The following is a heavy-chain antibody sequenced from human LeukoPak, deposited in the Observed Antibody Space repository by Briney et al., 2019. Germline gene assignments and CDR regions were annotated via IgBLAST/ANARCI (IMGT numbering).Heavy chain of an antibody. D-gene: IGHD2-15*01. V-gene: IGHV1-18*01. CDR1: GYTLTSYG. J-gene: IGHJ6*03. Sequence: ASVKVSCKASGYTLTSYGLSWVRQAPGQGLEWMGWISGNSVNTNPAQNLQGRVTVTKDTPTNTAYMELRSLRSDDTAVYFCARVAGSHYMDVWGTGATVTVSS. CDR3: ARVAGSHYMDV. CDR2: ISGNSVNT.